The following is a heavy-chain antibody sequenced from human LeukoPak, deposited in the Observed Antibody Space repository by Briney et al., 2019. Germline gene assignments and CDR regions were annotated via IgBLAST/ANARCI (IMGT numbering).Heavy chain of an antibody. D-gene: IGHD2-15*01. J-gene: IGHJ5*02. CDR2: TYYRSKWYY. Sequence: SQTLSLTCAIPGDSVSSNSAAWNWIRQSPSRGLEWLGRTYYRSKWYYDYAVSVKSRITINPDTSKNHFSLQLKSVTPEDAAVYYCVRAVAAGPHWFDPWGQGTLVTVSS. V-gene: IGHV6-1*01. CDR1: GDSVSSNSAA. CDR3: VRAVAAGPHWFDP.